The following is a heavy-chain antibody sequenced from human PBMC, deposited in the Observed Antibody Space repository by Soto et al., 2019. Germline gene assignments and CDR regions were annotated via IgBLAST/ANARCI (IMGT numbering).Heavy chain of an antibody. CDR3: AKDQGGTIFGVVIIYGMDV. CDR1: GSTFSSYG. J-gene: IGHJ6*02. V-gene: IGHV3-30*18. Sequence: GGSLRLSCAASGSTFSSYGMHWVRQAPGKGLEWVAVISYDGSNKYYADSVKGRFTISRDNSKNTLYLQMNSLRAEDTAVYYCAKDQGGTIFGVVIIYGMDVWGQGTTVTVSS. D-gene: IGHD3-3*01. CDR2: ISYDGSNK.